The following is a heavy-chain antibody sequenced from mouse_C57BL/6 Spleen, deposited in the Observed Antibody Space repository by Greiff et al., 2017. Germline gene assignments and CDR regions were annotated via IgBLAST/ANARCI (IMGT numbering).Heavy chain of an antibody. Sequence: QVHVKQPGAELVKPGASVKLSCKASGYTFPSYWMHWVKQRPGRGLEWIGRIDPNSGGTKYNEKFKSKATLTVDKPSSTAYMQLSSLTAEDSAVYYCARRLYDGYYGYFDVWGTGTTVTVSS. CDR1: GYTFPSYW. V-gene: IGHV1-72*01. D-gene: IGHD2-3*01. CDR3: ARRLYDGYYGYFDV. J-gene: IGHJ1*03. CDR2: IDPNSGGT.